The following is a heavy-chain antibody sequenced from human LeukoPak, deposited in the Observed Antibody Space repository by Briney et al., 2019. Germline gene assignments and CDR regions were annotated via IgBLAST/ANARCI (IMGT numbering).Heavy chain of an antibody. J-gene: IGHJ4*02. CDR2: IYTSGST. V-gene: IGHV4-4*07. CDR3: ARDLVTVVVVPAFDY. D-gene: IGHD2-2*01. CDR1: VGSISSYY. Sequence: PSETLSLTCTVSVGSISSYYWSWIRQPAGKGLEWIGRIYTSGSTNYNPSLKSRVTMSIDTSKNHFSLKLSSVTAADTAVYYCARDLVTVVVVPAFDYWGQGTLVTVSS.